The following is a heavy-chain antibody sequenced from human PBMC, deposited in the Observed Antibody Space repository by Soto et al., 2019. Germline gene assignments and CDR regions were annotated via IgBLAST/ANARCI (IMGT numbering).Heavy chain of an antibody. CDR3: ARMESFGSLNWFDP. Sequence: ASVKVSCKASGYIFTNNDVSWVRQATGQGLEWMGWMNPGSGDTGYAQKFQGRVTMTRDISIATAYMELNSLTSEDTAIYYCARMESFGSLNWFDPWGQGTLVTVSS. D-gene: IGHD5-18*01. J-gene: IGHJ5*02. CDR2: MNPGSGDT. V-gene: IGHV1-8*02. CDR1: GYIFTNND.